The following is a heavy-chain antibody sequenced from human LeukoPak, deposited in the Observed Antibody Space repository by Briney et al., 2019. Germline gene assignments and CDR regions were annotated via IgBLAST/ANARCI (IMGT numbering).Heavy chain of an antibody. Sequence: GESLKISCKGSGYSFTSYWIGWVRQMPGKGLEWMGITYPGDSDTRYSPSFQGQVTISADKSISTAYLQWSSLQASDTAMYYCARLSEDYGSGSYSNYFDYWGQGTLVTVSS. CDR2: TYPGDSDT. V-gene: IGHV5-51*01. D-gene: IGHD3-10*01. J-gene: IGHJ4*02. CDR3: ARLSEDYGSGSYSNYFDY. CDR1: GYSFTSYW.